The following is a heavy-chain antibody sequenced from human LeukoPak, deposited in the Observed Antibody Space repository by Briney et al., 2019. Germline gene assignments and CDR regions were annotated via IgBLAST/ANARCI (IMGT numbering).Heavy chain of an antibody. J-gene: IGHJ4*02. CDR2: VHYAESS. CDR1: GDSISSSY. CDR3: AGYGSRSSYKAFDY. D-gene: IGHD3-10*01. V-gene: IGHV4-59*01. Sequence: SETLSLTCIVSGDSISSSYWSWIRQSPGKGLEWIGYVHYAESSYYNPSLKSRVTLSVDTSKNQFSLRLSSVTAADTAVYYCAGYGSRSSYKAFDYWGQGTLVTVS.